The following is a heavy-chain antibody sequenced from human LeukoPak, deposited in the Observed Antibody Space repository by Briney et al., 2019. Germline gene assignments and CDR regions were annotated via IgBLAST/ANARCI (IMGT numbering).Heavy chain of an antibody. Sequence: SETLSLTCAVYGGSFSGYYWSWIRQPPGKGLEWIGEINHSGSTNYNPSLKGRVTISVDTSKNQFSLELSSVTAADTAVYYCARGLTVYYYYGMDVWGQGTTVTVSS. CDR1: GGSFSGYY. V-gene: IGHV4-34*01. CDR3: ARGLTVYYYYGMDV. J-gene: IGHJ6*02. CDR2: INHSGST. D-gene: IGHD2-21*02.